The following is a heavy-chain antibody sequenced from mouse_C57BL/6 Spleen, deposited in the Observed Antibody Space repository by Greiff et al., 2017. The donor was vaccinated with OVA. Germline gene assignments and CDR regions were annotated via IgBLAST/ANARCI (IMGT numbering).Heavy chain of an antibody. CDR3: ARRGHDYDVSY. V-gene: IGHV3-6*01. D-gene: IGHD2-4*01. J-gene: IGHJ2*01. CDR1: GYSITSGYY. Sequence: DVQLVESGPGLVKPSQSLSLTCSVTGYSITSGYYWNWIRQFPGNKLEWMGYISYDGSNNYNPSLKNRISITRDTSKNQFFLKLNSVTTEDTATYYCARRGHDYDVSYWGQGTTLTVSS. CDR2: ISYDGSN.